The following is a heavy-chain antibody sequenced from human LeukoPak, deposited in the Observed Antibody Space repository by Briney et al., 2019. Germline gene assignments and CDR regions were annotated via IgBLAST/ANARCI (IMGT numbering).Heavy chain of an antibody. CDR3: ARALVGEHDAFDI. Sequence: PSETLSLTCTVSGYSISSGYYWAWIRQPPGKGPEWIGSVYYSGTTYPNPSLKSRVTISVDTSKNQFSLKLSSVTAADTAVYYCARALVGEHDAFDIWGHGTMVTVSS. CDR1: GYSISSGYY. V-gene: IGHV4-38-2*02. J-gene: IGHJ3*02. CDR2: VYYSGTT. D-gene: IGHD1-26*01.